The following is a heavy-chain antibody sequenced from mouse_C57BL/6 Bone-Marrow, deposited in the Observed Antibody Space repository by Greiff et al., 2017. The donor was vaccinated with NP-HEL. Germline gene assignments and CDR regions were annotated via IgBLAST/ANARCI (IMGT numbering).Heavy chain of an antibody. CDR2: SRNKANDYTT. CDR1: GFTFSDFY. Sequence: EVQRVESGGGLVQSGRSLRLSCATSGFTFSDFYMEWVRQAPGKGLEWIAASRNKANDYTTEYSASVKGRFIVSRDTLQSILYLQMNALRAVATAIYYWARDAPTVVARYWYFDVWGTGTTVTVSS. CDR3: ARDAPTVVARYWYFDV. D-gene: IGHD1-1*01. V-gene: IGHV7-1*01. J-gene: IGHJ1*03.